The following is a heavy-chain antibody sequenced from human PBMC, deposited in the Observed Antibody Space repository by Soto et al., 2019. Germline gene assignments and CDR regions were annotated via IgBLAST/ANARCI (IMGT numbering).Heavy chain of an antibody. CDR1: VFTFSDYY. CDR2: ISSSGSTI. J-gene: IGHJ5*02. Sequence: GGSLRLSCAASVFTFSDYYMSCIRHSPGKWLEWVSYISSSGSTIYYADSVKGRFTISRDNAKNSMYLQMNSLRAEDTAVYYCARDLRYDSSGYRAWGQATLVTVS. CDR3: ARDLRYDSSGYRA. D-gene: IGHD3-22*01. V-gene: IGHV3-11*01.